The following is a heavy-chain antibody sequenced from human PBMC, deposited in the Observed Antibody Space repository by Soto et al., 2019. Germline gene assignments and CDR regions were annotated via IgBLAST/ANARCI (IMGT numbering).Heavy chain of an antibody. CDR1: GGTFSSYA. CDR3: ARVLLGGGYELYYYSYGMDV. Sequence: ASVKVSCKASGGTFSSYAISWVRQAPGQGLEWMGGIIPIFGTANYAQKFQGRVTITADKSTSTAYMELSSLRSEDTAVYYCARVLLGGGYELYYYSYGMDVWGQGTTATVSS. V-gene: IGHV1-69*06. D-gene: IGHD5-12*01. CDR2: IIPIFGTA. J-gene: IGHJ6*02.